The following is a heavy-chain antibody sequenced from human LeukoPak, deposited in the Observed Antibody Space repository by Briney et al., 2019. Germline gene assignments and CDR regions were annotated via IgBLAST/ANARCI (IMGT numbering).Heavy chain of an antibody. CDR3: SRGRFGLLWFGELER. V-gene: IGHV1-69*13. CDR1: GYTFTNYH. Sequence: SVKVSCKASGYTFTNYHMNWVRQAPGQGLEWMGGIIPIFGTANYAQKFQGRVTITADESTTTTYMELSSLRSEDAAVYYCSRGRFGLLWFGELERWGQGTLVTVSS. J-gene: IGHJ4*02. CDR2: IIPIFGTA. D-gene: IGHD3-10*01.